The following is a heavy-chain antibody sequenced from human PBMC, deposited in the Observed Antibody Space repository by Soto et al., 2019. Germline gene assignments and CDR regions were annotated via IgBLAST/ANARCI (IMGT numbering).Heavy chain of an antibody. CDR2: INSDGSST. J-gene: IGHJ4*02. CDR3: ARGEGYFDLQYGY. Sequence: EVQLVESGGGLVQPGGSLRLSCAASGFTFSSYWMHWVRQAPGKGLVWVSRINSDGSSTSYADSVKGRFTISRDNAKNTLYLQMNRLRAEDTAVYYCARGEGYFDLQYGYWGQRTLVTVSS. D-gene: IGHD3-9*01. V-gene: IGHV3-74*01. CDR1: GFTFSSYW.